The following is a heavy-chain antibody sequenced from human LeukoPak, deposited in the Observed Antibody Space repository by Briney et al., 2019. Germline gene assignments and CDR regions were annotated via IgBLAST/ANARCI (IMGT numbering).Heavy chain of an antibody. J-gene: IGHJ4*02. Sequence: SETLSLTCAVYGGSFSGYYWSWIRQPPGKGLEWIGEINHSGSTNYNPSLKSRVTISVDTSKNQFSLKLSSVTAADTAVYYCARRGYSYGYPNFDYWGQGTLVTVSS. CDR1: GGSFSGYY. CDR2: INHSGST. CDR3: ARRGYSYGYPNFDY. D-gene: IGHD5-18*01. V-gene: IGHV4-34*01.